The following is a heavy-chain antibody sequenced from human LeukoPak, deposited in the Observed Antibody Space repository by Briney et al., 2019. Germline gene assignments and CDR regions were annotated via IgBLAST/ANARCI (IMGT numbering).Heavy chain of an antibody. CDR3: ARGSITIFGAIYYFDY. Sequence: PSQTLSLTCTVSGGSISSSGYYWSWIRQHPGKGLECIGYIYYSGSTNYNPSLKSRVTISVDTSKNQFSLKLSSVTAADTAVYYCARGSITIFGAIYYFDYWGQGTLVTVSS. CDR1: GGSISSSGYY. J-gene: IGHJ4*02. V-gene: IGHV4-31*03. D-gene: IGHD3-3*01. CDR2: IYYSGST.